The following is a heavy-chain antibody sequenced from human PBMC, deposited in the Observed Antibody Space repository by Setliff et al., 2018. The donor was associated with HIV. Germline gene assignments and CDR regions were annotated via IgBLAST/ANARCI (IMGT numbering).Heavy chain of an antibody. CDR1: GYTFGSYD. Sequence: ASVKVSCKASGYTFGSYDINWVRQATGQGLEWMGWMNPNSGNTGCAQKFQGRVTMTRDTSMSTAYMELNNLKFEDTAVYYCARARRDSYDRGRRNHYYIDVWGKGTTVTVSS. CDR3: ARARRDSYDRGRRNHYYIDV. D-gene: IGHD3-22*01. J-gene: IGHJ6*03. V-gene: IGHV1-8*02. CDR2: MNPNSGNT.